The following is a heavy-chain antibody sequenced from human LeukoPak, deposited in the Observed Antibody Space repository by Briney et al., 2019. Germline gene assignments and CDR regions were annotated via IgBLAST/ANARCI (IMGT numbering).Heavy chain of an antibody. CDR1: GYSISSGYY. V-gene: IGHV4-38-2*02. J-gene: IGHJ4*02. CDR2: SGST. CDR3: ARGRSLGDY. Sequence: ASETLSLTCTVSGYSISSGYYWGWIRQPPGKGLEWIGSGSTYYNPSLKSRVTISVDTSKNQFSLKLSSVTAADTAVYYCARGRSLGDYWGQGTLVTVSS. D-gene: IGHD3-16*01.